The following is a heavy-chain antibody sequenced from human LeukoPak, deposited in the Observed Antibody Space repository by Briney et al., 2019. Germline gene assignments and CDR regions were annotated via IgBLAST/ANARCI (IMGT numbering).Heavy chain of an antibody. V-gene: IGHV1-69*04. CDR1: GGTFSSYA. CDR3: ARARAEYYYDSSGSYDY. CDR2: IIPILGIA. J-gene: IGHJ4*02. Sequence: SVKVSCKASGGTFSSYAISWVRQAPGQGLEWMGRIIPILGIANYAQKFQGRVTITADKSTSTAYMELSSLRSEDTAVYYCARARAEYYYDSSGSYDYWGQGTLVTVSS. D-gene: IGHD3-22*01.